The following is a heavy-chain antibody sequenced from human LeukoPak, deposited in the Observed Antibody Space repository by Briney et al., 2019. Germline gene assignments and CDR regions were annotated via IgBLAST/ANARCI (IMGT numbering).Heavy chain of an antibody. CDR3: ASQDGDWIDY. Sequence: SVKVSCKASGYTFTSYYMHWVRQAPGQGLEWMGRIIPILGIANYAQKFQGRVTITADKSTSTAYMELSSLRSEDTAVYYCASQDGDWIDYWGQGTLVTVSS. J-gene: IGHJ4*02. V-gene: IGHV1-69*02. CDR1: GYTFTSYY. CDR2: IIPILGIA. D-gene: IGHD4-17*01.